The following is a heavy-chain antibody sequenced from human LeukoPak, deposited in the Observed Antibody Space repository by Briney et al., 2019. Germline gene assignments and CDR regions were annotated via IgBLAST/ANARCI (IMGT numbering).Heavy chain of an antibody. J-gene: IGHJ4*02. D-gene: IGHD3-10*01. CDR3: AATYGAFDY. Sequence: SETLSLTCAVYGESFGGYYWTWIRQPPGKGLQWIGEIIESGATKYMSSLKSRVTISIDTSKSRFSLNLTSVTAADTAVYYCAATYGAFDYWGQGTLVTVSS. V-gene: IGHV4-34*12. CDR1: GESFGGYY. CDR2: IIESGAT.